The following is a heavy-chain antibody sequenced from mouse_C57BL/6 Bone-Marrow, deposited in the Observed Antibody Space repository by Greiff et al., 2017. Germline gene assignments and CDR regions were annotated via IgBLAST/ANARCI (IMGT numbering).Heavy chain of an antibody. J-gene: IGHJ4*01. CDR2: ISDGGSYT. CDR1: GFTFSSYA. V-gene: IGHV5-4*01. CDR3: ARGELRSYYYAMDY. Sequence: EVQRVESGGGLVKPAGSLKLSCAASGFTFSSYAMSWVRQTPEKRLEWVATISDGGSYTYYPDNVKGRFTISRDNAKNNLYLQMSHLKSEDTAMYYWARGELRSYYYAMDYWGQGTSVTVSS. D-gene: IGHD1-1*01.